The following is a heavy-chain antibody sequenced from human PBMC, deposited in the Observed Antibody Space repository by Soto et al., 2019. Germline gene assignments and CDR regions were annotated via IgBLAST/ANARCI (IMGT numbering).Heavy chain of an antibody. V-gene: IGHV1-46*01. J-gene: IGHJ4*02. Sequence: QVHLVQSGAEVTKPGASVKVSCKASGFTFTSYYMHWVRQAPGPGLEWMGLINPYDDTTDYAQKFQGRLTVTRDTSTNIVYMELSCLRSEGTAGYYCAREGAAAAKMFDYWDQGTLVTVSS. CDR3: AREGAAAAKMFDY. D-gene: IGHD6-13*01. CDR2: INPYDDTT. CDR1: GFTFTSYY.